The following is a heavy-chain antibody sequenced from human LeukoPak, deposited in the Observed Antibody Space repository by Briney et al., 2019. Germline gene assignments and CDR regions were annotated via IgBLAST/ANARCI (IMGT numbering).Heavy chain of an antibody. Sequence: PGGSLRLSCAASGFIFSNFAMHWVRQGPGKGLEWVALISYDGSHTYYADSMKGRFTISRDNSRNVLYLQMTSLSGDDSAVYYCAREEQELVRDYYYYMDVWGKGTTVTVFS. D-gene: IGHD6-13*01. CDR1: GFIFSNFA. CDR2: ISYDGSHT. CDR3: AREEQELVRDYYYYMDV. J-gene: IGHJ6*03. V-gene: IGHV3-30*01.